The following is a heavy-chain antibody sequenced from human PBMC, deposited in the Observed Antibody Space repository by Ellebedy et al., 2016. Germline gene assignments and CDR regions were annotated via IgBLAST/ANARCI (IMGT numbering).Heavy chain of an antibody. CDR2: IKRDGSEK. Sequence: GESLKISXAASGFTFSSHWMSWVRQAPGKGLEWVATIKRDGSEKYYVDSVKGRFSISRDNAKDSLYLQMNSLRAEDTAVYFCARDDRDIVVIPAPDYWGRGTLVTVSS. CDR1: GFTFSSHW. CDR3: ARDDRDIVVIPAPDY. J-gene: IGHJ4*02. V-gene: IGHV3-7*01. D-gene: IGHD2-2*01.